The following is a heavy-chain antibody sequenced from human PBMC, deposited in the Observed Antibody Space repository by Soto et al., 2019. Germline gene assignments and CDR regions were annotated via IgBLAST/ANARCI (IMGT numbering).Heavy chain of an antibody. CDR1: GGSISSYY. J-gene: IGHJ5*02. V-gene: IGHV4-59*01. Sequence: SETLSLTCTVSGGSISSYYWSWIRQPPGKGLEWIGYIYYSGSTNYNPSLKSRVTISVDTSKNQFSLKLSSVTAADTAVYYCARDHDYYGSESTWFDTWGRGILVTVSS. CDR2: IYYSGST. CDR3: ARDHDYYGSESTWFDT. D-gene: IGHD3-10*01.